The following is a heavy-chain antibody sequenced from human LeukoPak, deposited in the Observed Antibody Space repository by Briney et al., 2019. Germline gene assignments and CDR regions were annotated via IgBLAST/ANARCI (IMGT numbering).Heavy chain of an antibody. CDR2: IGPGGDT. J-gene: IGHJ6*04. CDR1: GFTLRMYD. V-gene: IGHV3-13*01. Sequence: GGSLRLSCEASGFTLRMYDVHWVRQATGKGLEWVSAIGPGGDTYYAGSVKGRFSISREDAKNSFYLQMNSLTAEDTAIYFCAREAIGPGRYYHLDVWGRGTTVTASS. CDR3: AREAIGPGRYYHLDV. D-gene: IGHD3-10*01.